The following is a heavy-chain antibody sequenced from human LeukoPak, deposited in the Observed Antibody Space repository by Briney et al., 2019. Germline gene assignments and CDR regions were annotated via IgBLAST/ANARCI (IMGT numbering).Heavy chain of an antibody. V-gene: IGHV3-74*01. Sequence: GGSLRLSCAASGCTFSSYWMHWVRQPPGKGLVWVSRIHSDGSSTSYADSVKGRFNISRDNAKNTLYLLMNSLRAEDTSVYYCARSGAYGSGSFDYWGQGTLVTVSS. CDR1: GCTFSSYW. D-gene: IGHD3-10*01. CDR3: ARSGAYGSGSFDY. CDR2: IHSDGSST. J-gene: IGHJ4*02.